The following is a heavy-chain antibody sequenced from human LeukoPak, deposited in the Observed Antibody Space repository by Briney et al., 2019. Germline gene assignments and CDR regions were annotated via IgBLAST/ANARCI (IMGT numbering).Heavy chain of an antibody. CDR2: ISGSGGST. D-gene: IGHD3-10*01. J-gene: IGHJ4*02. Sequence: GGSLRLSCAASGFTFSSYAMSWVRQAPGKGLEWVSAISGSGGSTYYADSVKGRFTISRDNSKNTLYLQMNSLRDEHTEVYYCAKSNTGYYYGSGSYYPFDYWGQGTLVTVSS. CDR3: AKSNTGYYYGSGSYYPFDY. CDR1: GFTFSSYA. V-gene: IGHV3-23*01.